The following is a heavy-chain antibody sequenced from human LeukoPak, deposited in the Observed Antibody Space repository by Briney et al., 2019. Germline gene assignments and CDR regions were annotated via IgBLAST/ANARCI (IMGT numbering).Heavy chain of an antibody. CDR2: ISWNSGTI. D-gene: IGHD3-16*01. CDR3: ARAMSTFGGVRNYFDS. V-gene: IGHV3-9*01. Sequence: GGSLRLSCAASGFTFDDYGMHWVRQAPGKGLEWVSGISWNSGTIGYADSVEGRFTISRDNAKSSLDLEMNSLRAEDTAVYYCARAMSTFGGVRNYFDSWGQGTLVTVSS. CDR1: GFTFDDYG. J-gene: IGHJ4*02.